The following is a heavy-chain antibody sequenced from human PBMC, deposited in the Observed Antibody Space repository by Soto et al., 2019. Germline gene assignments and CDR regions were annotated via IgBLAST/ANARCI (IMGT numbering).Heavy chain of an antibody. D-gene: IGHD4-4*01. CDR1: GFTFSNYA. CDR3: ARPLWRDDYNWGYFDL. V-gene: IGHV3-30-3*01. Sequence: QVQLVESGGGVVQPGRSLRLSCAASGFTFSNYAMHWVRQAPGKGLEWVAVISYDGSNKYYADTVKGRFTISRDNSKNTLYLQMNRLRAEDTAVYYCARPLWRDDYNWGYFDLWGRGTLVTVSS. J-gene: IGHJ2*01. CDR2: ISYDGSNK.